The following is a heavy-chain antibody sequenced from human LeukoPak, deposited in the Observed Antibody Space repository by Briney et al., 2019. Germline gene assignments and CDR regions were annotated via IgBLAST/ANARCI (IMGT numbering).Heavy chain of an antibody. CDR3: ASGIQPRLSWFFDL. CDR2: ISSPGTTL. CDR1: GFRFSDYY. J-gene: IGHJ2*01. D-gene: IGHD5-18*01. Sequence: GGSLRLSCAASGFRFSDYYMTWIRQAPGKGPEWVAYISSPGTTLYYVDSMKGRFTISRDNAKNSMYLQMNSLRAEDTAVYYCASGIQPRLSWFFDLWGRGTRVIVSS. V-gene: IGHV3-11*01.